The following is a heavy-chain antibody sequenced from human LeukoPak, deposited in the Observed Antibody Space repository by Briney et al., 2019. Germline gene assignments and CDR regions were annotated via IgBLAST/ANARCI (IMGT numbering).Heavy chain of an antibody. CDR2: ISWDGSRT. D-gene: IGHD1-26*01. CDR1: GFSFEDYT. Sequence: PGGSLRLSCAASGFSFEDYTMHWVRQGPGKGLEWVSLISWDGSRTNYADSFKGRFAISRDNSKSSLYLQMNSLRTEDTGLYYCARSGNYPMGAFDIWGQGTMVTVSS. CDR3: ARSGNYPMGAFDI. J-gene: IGHJ3*02. V-gene: IGHV3-43*01.